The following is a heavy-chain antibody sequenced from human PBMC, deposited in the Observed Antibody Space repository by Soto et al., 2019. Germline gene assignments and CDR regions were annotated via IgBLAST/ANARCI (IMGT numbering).Heavy chain of an antibody. J-gene: IGHJ5*02. CDR2: IYYSGST. CDR1: GGYISSYY. Sequence: PSETLSLTCTVSGGYISSYYWSWIRQPPGKGLELIGYIYYSGSTNYNPSLKSRVTISVDTSKNQFSLKLSSVTAADTAVYYCARLGAQEIDPWGQGTLVTVSS. V-gene: IGHV4-59*08. D-gene: IGHD3-16*01. CDR3: ARLGAQEIDP.